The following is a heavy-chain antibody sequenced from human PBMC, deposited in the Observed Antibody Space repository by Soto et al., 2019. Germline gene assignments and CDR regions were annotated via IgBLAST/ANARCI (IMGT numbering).Heavy chain of an antibody. V-gene: IGHV3-48*01. CDR3: ARAFPDIVVVPAAMVYYYYYMDV. J-gene: IGHJ6*03. CDR1: GFTFSSYS. CDR2: ISSSSSTI. Sequence: PGGSLRLSCAASGFTFSSYSMNWVRQAPGKGLEWVSYISSSSSTIYYADSVKGRFTISRDNAKNSLYLQMNSLRAEDTAVYYCARAFPDIVVVPAAMVYYYYYMDVWGKGTTVTVSS. D-gene: IGHD2-2*01.